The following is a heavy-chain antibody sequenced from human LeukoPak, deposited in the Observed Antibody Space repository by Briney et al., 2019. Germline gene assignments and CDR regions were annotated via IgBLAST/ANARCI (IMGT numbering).Heavy chain of an antibody. CDR3: ARDNGGNYWFDY. J-gene: IGHJ4*02. V-gene: IGHV3-66*01. D-gene: IGHD1-26*01. CDR1: GFTVSSNY. Sequence: GGSLRLSCAASGFTVSSNYMSWVRQAPGKGLEWVSVIYSGGRTYNADSVKGRFTISRDKSKNTLYLQMNSLRAEDTAVYYCARDNGGNYWFDYWGQGTLVTVSS. CDR2: IYSGGRT.